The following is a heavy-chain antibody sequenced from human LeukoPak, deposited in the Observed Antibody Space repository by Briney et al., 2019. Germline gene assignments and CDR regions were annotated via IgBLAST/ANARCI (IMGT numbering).Heavy chain of an antibody. CDR1: GGSLSSYY. CDR2: IYTSGST. Sequence: PSETLSLTCTVSGGSLSSYYWSWIRQPAGKGLEWIGRIYTSGSTNYNPSLKSRVTMSVDTSKNQFSLKLGSVTAADTAVYYCARETAIVVVPAAIDALDNYYYMDVWGKGTTVTVSS. V-gene: IGHV4-4*07. CDR3: ARETAIVVVPAAIDALDNYYYMDV. J-gene: IGHJ6*03. D-gene: IGHD2-2*01.